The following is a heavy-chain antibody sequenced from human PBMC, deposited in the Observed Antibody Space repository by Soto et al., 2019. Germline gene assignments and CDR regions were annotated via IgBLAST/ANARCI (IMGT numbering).Heavy chain of an antibody. CDR3: AKGQGNYYSSGSFRCGVDD. CDR2: ISGSGGST. V-gene: IGHV3-23*01. CDR1: GFTFSTYA. D-gene: IGHD3-10*01. Sequence: EVQLLESGGGLVEPGGSLRLSCAASGFTFSTYAMTWVRQAPGKGLEWVSGISGSGGSTYYADSVKGRFTISRDNSKNTVYLQMNSLRAEDTAVYYCAKGQGNYYSSGSFRCGVDDWGQGTTVTVFS. J-gene: IGHJ6*02.